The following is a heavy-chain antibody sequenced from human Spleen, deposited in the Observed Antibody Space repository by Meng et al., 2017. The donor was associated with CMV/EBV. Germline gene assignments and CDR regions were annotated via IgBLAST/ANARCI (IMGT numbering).Heavy chain of an antibody. CDR3: ARDEYEGPLAP. D-gene: IGHD2/OR15-2a*01. Sequence: GESLKISCAASGFTFSSYSMNWVRQAPGKGLEWVSSISSSSSYIYYADSVKGRFTISRDNAKNSLYLQMNSLRAEDTAVYYCARDEYEGPLAPWGQGTLVTVSS. J-gene: IGHJ5*02. CDR1: GFTFSSYS. V-gene: IGHV3-21*04. CDR2: ISSSSSYI.